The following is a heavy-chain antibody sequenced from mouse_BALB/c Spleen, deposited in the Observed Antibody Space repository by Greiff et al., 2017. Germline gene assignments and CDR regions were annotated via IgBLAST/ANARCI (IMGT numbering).Heavy chain of an antibody. Sequence: EVQLKESGPGLVEPSQSLSLTCTVTGYSITSDYAWNRIRQPPGNLLGWVGYISYSGSTSYNPSLNSLISINRDTSKNKFFLQLSSVTTEDTATYYCASRDYDGMDYWGQGTTLTVSS. D-gene: IGHD2-4*01. CDR3: ASRDYDGMDY. CDR2: ISYSGST. V-gene: IGHV3-2*02. J-gene: IGHJ2*01. CDR1: GYSITSDYA.